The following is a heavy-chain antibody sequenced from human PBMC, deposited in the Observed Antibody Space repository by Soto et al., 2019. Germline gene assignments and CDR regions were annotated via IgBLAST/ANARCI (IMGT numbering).Heavy chain of an antibody. V-gene: IGHV1-46*01. J-gene: IGHJ5*02. CDR1: GYTFTSYY. CDR2: INPSGGST. CDR3: ARDTYYDSSGYYWFDP. D-gene: IGHD3-22*01. Sequence: ASVKVSCKASGYTFTSYYMHWVRQAPRQGLEWMGIINPSGGSTSYAQKFQGRVTMTRDTSTSTVYMELSSLRSEDTAVYYCARDTYYDSSGYYWFDPWGQGTLVTVSS.